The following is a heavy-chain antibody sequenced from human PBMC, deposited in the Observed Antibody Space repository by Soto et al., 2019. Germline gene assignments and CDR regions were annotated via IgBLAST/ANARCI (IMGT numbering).Heavy chain of an antibody. CDR2: IRGFSPYT. Sequence: RGALIVSCISSDFTFRTYTMSWVRQAPGRGLEWVSGIRGFSPYTFYAESVRGRFTISRDNAKNSLFLQMDSLRAEDTAVYYCARDRGYDAHDYYHNAMDVWGQGTPVTVSS. V-gene: IGHV3-21*01. CDR1: DFTFRTYT. D-gene: IGHD5-12*01. CDR3: ARDRGYDAHDYYHNAMDV. J-gene: IGHJ6*01.